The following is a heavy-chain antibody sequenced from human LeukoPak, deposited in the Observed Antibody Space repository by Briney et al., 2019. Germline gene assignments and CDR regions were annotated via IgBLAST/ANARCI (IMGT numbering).Heavy chain of an antibody. CDR3: ARGAYYDFWSGYLRDYYYYYSMDV. J-gene: IGHJ6*03. Sequence: GGSLRLSCAASGFTFSSYWMSWVRQAPGKGLEWVANIKQDGSEKYYVDSVKGRFTIDRDNAKNSLYLLMNSLGAEDTAVYYCARGAYYDFWSGYLRDYYYYYSMDVWGKGTTVTVSS. CDR1: GFTFSSYW. D-gene: IGHD3-3*01. V-gene: IGHV3-7*01. CDR2: IKQDGSEK.